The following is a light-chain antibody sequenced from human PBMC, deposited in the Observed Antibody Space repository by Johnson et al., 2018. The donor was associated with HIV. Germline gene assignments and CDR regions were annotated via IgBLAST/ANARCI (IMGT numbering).Light chain of an antibody. CDR2: DNN. CDR3: GTWDSSLSAGGANYV. V-gene: IGLV1-51*01. J-gene: IGLJ1*01. Sequence: QPVLTQPPSVSAAPGQKVTISCSGTSSNIGNNYVSWYQQFPGTAPKLVIYDNNNRPSGIPDRFSGSKSGTSATLGITVLQTGDEADYYCGTWDSSLSAGGANYVFGTGTKVTVL. CDR1: SSNIGNNY.